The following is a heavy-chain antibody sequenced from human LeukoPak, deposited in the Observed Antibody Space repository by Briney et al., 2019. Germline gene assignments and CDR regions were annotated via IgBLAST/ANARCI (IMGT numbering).Heavy chain of an antibody. D-gene: IGHD3-3*01. Sequence: GGSLRLSCAASEFAFSNYWMSWVRQAPGKGLEWVANIKEDGTEKNYVGSVKGRFTISRDNAKNSLYLQMNSLRAENTAVYYCMTWGPWSHFDYWGQGTLVTVSS. CDR1: EFAFSNYW. CDR2: IKEDGTEK. V-gene: IGHV3-7*01. J-gene: IGHJ4*02. CDR3: MTWGPWSHFDY.